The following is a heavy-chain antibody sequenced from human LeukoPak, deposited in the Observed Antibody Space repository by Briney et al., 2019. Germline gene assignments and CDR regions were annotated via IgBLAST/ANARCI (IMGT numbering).Heavy chain of an antibody. V-gene: IGHV4-4*09. CDR1: GGSMSGYY. D-gene: IGHD5-12*01. J-gene: IGHJ4*02. Sequence: SETLSLTCIVSGGSMSGYYWSWIRQPPGKGLEWIGYTFSSGATTYNPSLKSRVTISVDTSGSQFSLNLSSVTAADTAVYFCARRSRSGYFLDSWGQGTLVTVTS. CDR2: TFSSGAT. CDR3: ARRSRSGYFLDS.